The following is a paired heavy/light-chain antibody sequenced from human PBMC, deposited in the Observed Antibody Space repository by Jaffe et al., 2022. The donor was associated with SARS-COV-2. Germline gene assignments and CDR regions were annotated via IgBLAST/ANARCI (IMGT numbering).Light chain of an antibody. CDR1: QSVSSSC. CDR2: DAS. V-gene: IGKV3-20*01. CDR3: QQYGSSPFT. Sequence: EIVLTQSPGTLSLSPGERATLSCRASQSVSSSCLAWYQQKPGQAPRLLIYDASSRATGIPHRFSGSGSGTDFTLTISRLEPEDFAVYFCQQYGSSPFTFGPGTKVDIK. J-gene: IGKJ3*01.
Heavy chain of an antibody. CDR2: ISGSGGST. CDR1: GFTFRSYA. J-gene: IGHJ4*02. V-gene: IGHV3-23*01. Sequence: EVQLLESGGGLVQPGGFLRLSCAASGFTFRSYAMSWVRQAPGKGLEWVSSISGSGGSTYYADSVKGRFTISRDNSKNTLFLQMNSLRAEDTAVYYCAKGGSLGVGVPAATHTDHWGQGTVVTVSS. CDR3: AKGGSLGVGVPAATHTDH. D-gene: IGHD2-2*01.